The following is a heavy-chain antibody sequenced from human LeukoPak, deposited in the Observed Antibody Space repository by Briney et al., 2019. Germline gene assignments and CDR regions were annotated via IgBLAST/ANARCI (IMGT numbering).Heavy chain of an antibody. D-gene: IGHD1-7*01. CDR1: GYSISSGYY. J-gene: IGHJ5*02. CDR2: IYHSGST. Sequence: SETLSLTCAVSGYSISSGYYWGWIRQPPRKRLQWIGSIYHSGSTYYNPSLNSRVTISVDTSKNQFSLKLSSVTAADTAVYYCARVRNNWNYFSARNNWFDPWGQGTLVTVSS. V-gene: IGHV4-38-2*01. CDR3: ARVRNNWNYFSARNNWFDP.